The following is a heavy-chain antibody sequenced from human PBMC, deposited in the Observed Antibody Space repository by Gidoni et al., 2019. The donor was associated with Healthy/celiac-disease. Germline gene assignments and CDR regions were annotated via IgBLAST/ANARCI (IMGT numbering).Heavy chain of an antibody. Sequence: QVPLVQSGAAVKKPGSSVKVSCKASGRTFSSYAISWVRQAPGQGLEWLGGIIPIFGTANCAQKFKGRVTITADESTSTAYRELSSLRSEDTAVYYCGRVPFSGYDSGGFDPWGQGTLVTVSS. J-gene: IGHJ5*02. V-gene: IGHV1-69*01. D-gene: IGHD5-12*01. CDR1: GRTFSSYA. CDR2: IIPIFGTA. CDR3: GRVPFSGYDSGGFDP.